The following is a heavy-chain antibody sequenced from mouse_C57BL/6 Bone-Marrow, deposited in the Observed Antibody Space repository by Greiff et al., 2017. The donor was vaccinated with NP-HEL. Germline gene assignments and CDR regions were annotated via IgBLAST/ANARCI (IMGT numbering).Heavy chain of an antibody. CDR3: ARNGWLLLRPDDYFDY. CDR1: GFTFSSYA. CDR2: ISDGGSYT. V-gene: IGHV5-4*03. J-gene: IGHJ2*01. Sequence: EVMLVESGGGLVKPGGSLKLSCAASGFTFSSYAMSWVRQTPEKRLEWVATISDGGSYTYYPDNVKGRFTINRDNTKNNLYLQMSHLQSEDTAMYYCARNGWLLLRPDDYFDYWGQGTTLTFSS. D-gene: IGHD1-1*01.